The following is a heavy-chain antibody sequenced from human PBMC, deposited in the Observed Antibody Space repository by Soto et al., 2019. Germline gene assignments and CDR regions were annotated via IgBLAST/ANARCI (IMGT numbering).Heavy chain of an antibody. CDR2: IWYDGSNK. CDR3: ARDEVRYCISTSCYGVDY. J-gene: IGHJ4*02. Sequence: QVQLVESGGGVVQPGRSLRLSCAASGFTFSSYGMHWVRQAPGKGLEWVAVIWYDGSNKYYADSVKGRFTISRDNSKNTLYLQMNSLRAEDTAVYYCARDEVRYCISTSCYGVDYWGQGTLVTVSS. CDR1: GFTFSSYG. D-gene: IGHD2-2*01. V-gene: IGHV3-33*01.